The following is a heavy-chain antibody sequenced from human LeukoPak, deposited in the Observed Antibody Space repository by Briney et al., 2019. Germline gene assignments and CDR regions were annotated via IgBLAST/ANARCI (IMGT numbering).Heavy chain of an antibody. CDR3: ARGIGYSSSAFDP. Sequence: SVKVSCKASGDTFSSYAISWVRQAPGQGLEWMGRIIPILGIANYAQKFQGRVTITADKSTSTAYMELSSLRSEDTAVYYCARGIGYSSSAFDPWGQGTLVTVSS. CDR2: IIPILGIA. D-gene: IGHD6-13*01. CDR1: GDTFSSYA. V-gene: IGHV1-69*04. J-gene: IGHJ5*02.